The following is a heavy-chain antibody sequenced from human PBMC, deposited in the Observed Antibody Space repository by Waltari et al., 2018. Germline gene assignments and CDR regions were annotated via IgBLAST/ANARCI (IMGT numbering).Heavy chain of an antibody. Sequence: QVQLVQSGAEVKKPGASVKVSCKASGYTFRDFDTQLVRRAAGQGLEWMGWMNPKNGETGYAQKFQGRVVMTSDTSISTAYLDLSSLRSEDTAVYYCARGRRRSSTCYGVCDWFDPWGQGTLVTVSS. J-gene: IGHJ5*02. CDR2: MNPKNGET. V-gene: IGHV1-8*01. CDR3: ARGRRRSSTCYGVCDWFDP. CDR1: GYTFRDFD. D-gene: IGHD3-3*01.